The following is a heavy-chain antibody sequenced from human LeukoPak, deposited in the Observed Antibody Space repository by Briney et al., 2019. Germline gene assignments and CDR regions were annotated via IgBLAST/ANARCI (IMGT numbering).Heavy chain of an antibody. CDR2: ISGDGGST. D-gene: IGHD6-13*01. CDR3: AKDNSSSWLNWFDP. CDR1: GFTFDDYA. V-gene: IGHV3-43*02. J-gene: IGHJ5*02. Sequence: PGGSLRLTCAASGFTFDDYAMHWVRQAPGKGLEWVSLISGDGGSTYYADSVKGRFTISRDNSKNSLYLQMNSLRTEDTALYYCAKDNSSSWLNWFDPWGQGTLVTVSS.